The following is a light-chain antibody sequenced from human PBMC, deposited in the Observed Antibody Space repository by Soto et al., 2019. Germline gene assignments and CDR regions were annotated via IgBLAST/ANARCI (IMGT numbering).Light chain of an antibody. CDR3: QEYGSSPPYT. CDR2: GAS. V-gene: IGKV3-20*01. J-gene: IGKJ2*01. CDR1: QSVSSSY. Sequence: EIVLTQSPGILSLSPGERATLSCRASQSVSSSYLAGYQQKPGQAPRLLIYGASNRATGIPDRFSARGPKTNFTLTISRLESEDFAVYYCQEYGSSPPYTLGQGTKLESK.